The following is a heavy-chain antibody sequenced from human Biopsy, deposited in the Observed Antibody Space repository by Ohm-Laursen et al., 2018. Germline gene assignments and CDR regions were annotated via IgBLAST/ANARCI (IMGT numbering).Heavy chain of an antibody. D-gene: IGHD1-14*01. V-gene: IGHV4-4*07. CDR1: GGSLSSYS. J-gene: IGHJ5*02. Sequence: SDTLSLTCTVSGGSLSSYSWSWIRQPAGKGLEWIGQIYTSGITNYNPSLKIRVTMSIDTSKNKFSLRVSSATAADTAVYYCARDRDRRGWFDPWGQGTLVTVSS. CDR3: ARDRDRRGWFDP. CDR2: IYTSGIT.